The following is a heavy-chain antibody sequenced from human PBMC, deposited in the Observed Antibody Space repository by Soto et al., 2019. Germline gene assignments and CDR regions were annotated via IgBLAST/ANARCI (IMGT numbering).Heavy chain of an antibody. CDR3: AKGTLDYDFWSGYYTFDY. CDR1: GFTFSSYA. D-gene: IGHD3-3*01. Sequence: GGSLRLSCAASGFTFSSYAMSWVRQAPGKGLEWVSAISGSGGSTYYADSVKGRFTISRDNSKNTLYLQMNSLRAEDTAVYYCAKGTLDYDFWSGYYTFDYWGQGTLVTVSS. V-gene: IGHV3-23*01. CDR2: ISGSGGST. J-gene: IGHJ4*02.